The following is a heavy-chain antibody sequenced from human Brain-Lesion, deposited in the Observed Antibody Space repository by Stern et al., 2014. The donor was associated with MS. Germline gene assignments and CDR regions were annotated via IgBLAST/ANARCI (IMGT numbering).Heavy chain of an antibody. J-gene: IGHJ6*02. D-gene: IGHD2-2*01. CDR2: IFNSGST. CDR3: ARGRVVPGFQYYATDV. CDR1: GGSISSGGYY. V-gene: IGHV4-61*02. Sequence: VQLLESGPGLVKPSQTLSLSCTVSGGSISSGGYYWSWIRQPAGKGLAWIGRIFNSGSTSYNPSLKSRVTLSIDTSKNQFSLRLNSMTAADTAVYYCARGRVVPGFQYYATDVWGQGTTVIVSS.